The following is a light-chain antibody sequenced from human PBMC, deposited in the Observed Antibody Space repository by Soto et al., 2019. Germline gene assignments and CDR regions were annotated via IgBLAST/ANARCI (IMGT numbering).Light chain of an antibody. CDR2: GIS. CDR1: QSVSSN. V-gene: IGKV3D-15*01. CDR3: QEHGQRPIN. Sequence: EIVMTQSPATLSMSPGERATLSCRAIQSVSSNLAWYQQKPGQAPRLLIYGISKRATDIPDRFSGSGSGTAFTLTISSLQPEDFATYYCQEHGQRPINFGQGTRLEIK. J-gene: IGKJ5*01.